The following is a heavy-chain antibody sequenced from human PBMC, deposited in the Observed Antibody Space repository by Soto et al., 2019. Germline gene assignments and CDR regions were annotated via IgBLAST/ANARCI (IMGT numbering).Heavy chain of an antibody. Sequence: SETLSLTCAVYGGSFSGYYWSWIRQPPGKGLEWIGEINHSGSTNYNPSLKSRVTISVDTSKNQFSLKLSSVTAADTAVYYCARGGGSNRGWLRFSLNWFDPWGQGTLVTVSS. D-gene: IGHD3-3*01. V-gene: IGHV4-34*01. CDR1: GGSFSGYY. J-gene: IGHJ5*02. CDR3: ARGGGSNRGWLRFSLNWFDP. CDR2: INHSGST.